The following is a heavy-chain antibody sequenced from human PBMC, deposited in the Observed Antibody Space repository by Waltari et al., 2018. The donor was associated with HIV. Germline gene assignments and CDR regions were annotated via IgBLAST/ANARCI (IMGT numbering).Heavy chain of an antibody. V-gene: IGHV1-8*01. Sequence: QVQLVQSGAEVKKPGASVKVSCKTSGYSFTSFDINWVRQATGQGLEWMGWMNPVNGDAGYGQKFQGRVTLTRSTSINTAYMEVTSLTSDDTAIYYCARGWNPGAFWGQGTLVTVSS. CDR1: GYSFTSFD. CDR3: ARGWNPGAF. D-gene: IGHD1-1*01. J-gene: IGHJ1*01. CDR2: MNPVNGDA.